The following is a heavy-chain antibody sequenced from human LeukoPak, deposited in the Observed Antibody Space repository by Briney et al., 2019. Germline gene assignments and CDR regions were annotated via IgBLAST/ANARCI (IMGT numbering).Heavy chain of an antibody. CDR1: GFTFSDFY. D-gene: IGHD3-9*01. V-gene: IGHV3-11*01. Sequence: PGGSLRLSCTASGFTFSDFYMSWIRQAPGKGLEWVSNIGTSGSAIYYADSVEGRFTISRDDAKNSLYLQMNSLRVEDTAVYYCARRDILTGYYPHYYYGMDVWGQGTTVTVSS. CDR3: ARRDILTGYYPHYYYGMDV. J-gene: IGHJ6*02. CDR2: IGTSGSAI.